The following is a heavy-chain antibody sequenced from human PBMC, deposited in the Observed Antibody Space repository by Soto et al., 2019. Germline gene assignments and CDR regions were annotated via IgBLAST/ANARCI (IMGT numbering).Heavy chain of an antibody. CDR2: IYYSGST. Sequence: SGTLCLTCTFSRGSMSRFFWGWVRQPPGKGLEWIGYIYYSGSTNYNPSLKSRVTISIDTSKNQFSLKLRSVTAADTAVYYCAIITAVAGYWGQGTLVTVSS. V-gene: IGHV4-59*01. J-gene: IGHJ4*02. CDR3: AIITAVAGY. CDR1: RGSMSRFF. D-gene: IGHD2-15*01.